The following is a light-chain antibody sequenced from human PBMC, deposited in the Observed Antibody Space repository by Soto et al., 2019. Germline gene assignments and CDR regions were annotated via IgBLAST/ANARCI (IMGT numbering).Light chain of an antibody. V-gene: IGLV2-14*01. J-gene: IGLJ3*02. Sequence: QSALTQPASVSGSPGQSITISCTGTSSDVGGYNYVSWYQQHPGKAPKLMIYDVSNRPSGVSNRFSGSKSGNTASLTISGLQAEDEADYYCSSYTGSSTLVFGGGTKVT. CDR2: DVS. CDR1: SSDVGGYNY. CDR3: SSYTGSSTLV.